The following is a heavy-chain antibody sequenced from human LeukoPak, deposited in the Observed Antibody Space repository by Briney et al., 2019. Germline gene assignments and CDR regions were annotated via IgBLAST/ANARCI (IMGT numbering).Heavy chain of an antibody. CDR2: ISGSGGST. CDR1: GFTFSSYA. CDR3: AKDPGTSAVVAATGAFDI. D-gene: IGHD2-15*01. J-gene: IGHJ3*02. V-gene: IGHV3-23*01. Sequence: GGSLRLSCAASGFTFSSYAMSWVRQAPGKGLEWVSAISGSGGSTYYADSVKGRFTISRDNSKNTLYLQMNSLRAGDTAVYYCAKDPGTSAVVAATGAFDIWGQGTMVTVSS.